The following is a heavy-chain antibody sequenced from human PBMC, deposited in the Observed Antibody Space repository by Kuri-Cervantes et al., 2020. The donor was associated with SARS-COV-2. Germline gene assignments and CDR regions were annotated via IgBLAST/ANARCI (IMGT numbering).Heavy chain of an antibody. D-gene: IGHD3-22*01. V-gene: IGHV1-18*04. CDR3: ASDYDSSAYFHSEAFDI. Sequence: ALVKVSCKASGYTFTSYGIIWVRQAPGQGLEWMGWISGDNGDTNYAQKFQGRVTITKDTSTSTAYMELRSLRYDDTAVYFCASDYDSSAYFHSEAFDIWGQGTMVTVSS. J-gene: IGHJ3*02. CDR1: GYTFTSYG. CDR2: ISGDNGDT.